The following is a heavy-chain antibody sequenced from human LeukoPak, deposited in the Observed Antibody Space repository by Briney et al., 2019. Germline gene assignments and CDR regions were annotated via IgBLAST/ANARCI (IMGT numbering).Heavy chain of an antibody. V-gene: IGHV1-69*06. Sequence: GSSVKVSCKASGGTFSSYAISWVRQAPGQGLEWMGGIIPIFGTANYAQKFQGRVTITADKSTSTAYMELSSLRSEDTAVYYCAGSRASGSCYSAWGQGTLVTVSS. D-gene: IGHD2-15*01. CDR3: AGSRASGSCYSA. CDR1: GGTFSSYA. CDR2: IIPIFGTA. J-gene: IGHJ4*02.